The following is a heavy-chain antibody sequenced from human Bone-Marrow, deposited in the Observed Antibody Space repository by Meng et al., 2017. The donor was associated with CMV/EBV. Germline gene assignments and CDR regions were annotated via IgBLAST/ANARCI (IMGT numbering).Heavy chain of an antibody. CDR2: ISSSSSYI. Sequence: GGSLRLSCAASGFTFSSYSMNWVRQAPGKGLEWVSSISSSSSYIYYADSVKGRFTISRDNAKNSLYLQMNSLRAEDTAVYYCARDLRAMITIFGVVTDYYYGMDVWGQGTTVTVSS. CDR1: GFTFSSYS. CDR3: ARDLRAMITIFGVVTDYYYGMDV. J-gene: IGHJ6*02. V-gene: IGHV3-21*01. D-gene: IGHD3-3*01.